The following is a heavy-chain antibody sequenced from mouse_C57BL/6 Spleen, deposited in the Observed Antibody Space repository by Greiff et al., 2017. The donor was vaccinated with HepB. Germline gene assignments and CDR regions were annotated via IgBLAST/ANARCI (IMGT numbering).Heavy chain of an antibody. Sequence: VQRVESGPELVKPGASVKLSCKASGCTFTSYDINWVKQRPGQGLEWIGWIYPRDGSTKYNEKFKGKATLTVDTSSSTAYMELHSLTSEDSAVYFCARWLGFDYWGQGTTLTVSS. CDR3: ARWLGFDY. CDR1: GCTFTSYD. J-gene: IGHJ2*01. CDR2: IYPRDGST. D-gene: IGHD2-2*01. V-gene: IGHV1-85*01.